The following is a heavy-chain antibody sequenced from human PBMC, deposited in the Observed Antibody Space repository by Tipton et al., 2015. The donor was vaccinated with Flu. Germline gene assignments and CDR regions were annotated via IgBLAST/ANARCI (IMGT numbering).Heavy chain of an antibody. CDR3: ARGDCSSTSCLDY. J-gene: IGHJ4*02. CDR1: GGSISSYY. CDR2: IYYSGST. Sequence: LRLSCTVSGGSISSYYWSWIRQPPGKGLEWIGYIYYSGSTNYNPSLKSRVTISVDTSKNQFSLKLSSVTAADTAVYYCARGDCSSTSCLDYWGQGALVTVSS. D-gene: IGHD2-2*01. V-gene: IGHV4-59*01.